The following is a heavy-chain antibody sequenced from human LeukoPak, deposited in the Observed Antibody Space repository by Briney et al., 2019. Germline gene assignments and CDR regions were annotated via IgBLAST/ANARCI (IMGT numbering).Heavy chain of an antibody. CDR3: AREGKITFGGVTKRGWFDY. V-gene: IGHV6-1*01. CDR1: GDSVSSNSAA. D-gene: IGHD3-16*01. CDR2: TYYRSKWYN. Sequence: SQTLSLTCAISGDSVSSNSAAWNWIRQSPSRGLEWLGRTYYRSKWYNDYAVSVKSRITINPDTSKNQFSLQLNSVTPEDTAVYYCAREGKITFGGVTKRGWFDYWGQGTLVTVSS. J-gene: IGHJ4*02.